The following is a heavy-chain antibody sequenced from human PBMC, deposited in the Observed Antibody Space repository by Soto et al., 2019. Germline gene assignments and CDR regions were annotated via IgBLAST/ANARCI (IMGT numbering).Heavy chain of an antibody. CDR3: ARGSTDVFGCPNGVCYYLPRYYYGMDV. V-gene: IGHV1-8*01. CDR1: GYTSTSYD. CDR2: MNPNSGNT. Sequence: ASVKVSSKASGYTSTSYDIKRVRQATGQGLEWMGWMNPNSGNTGYAQKFQGRVTMTRNTSISTAYMELSSLRSEETAVYYCARGSTDVFGCPNGVCYYLPRYYYGMDVGRQGTTVIVS. D-gene: IGHD2-8*01. J-gene: IGHJ6*02.